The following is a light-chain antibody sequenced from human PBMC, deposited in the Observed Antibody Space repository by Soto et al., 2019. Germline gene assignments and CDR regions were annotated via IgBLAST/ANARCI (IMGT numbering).Light chain of an antibody. V-gene: IGLV1-44*01. CDR3: AAWDDSLNGV. CDR1: SSNIGSNT. Sequence: QSVLTQPPSASGTPGQRVTISCSGSSSNIGSNTVNWYQQLPGTAPKLLIYSNNQRPSGVPDRFSGSKSGTSASLAISGLQPEDVADYYCAAWDDSLNGVFGGGTKVTVL. J-gene: IGLJ3*02. CDR2: SNN.